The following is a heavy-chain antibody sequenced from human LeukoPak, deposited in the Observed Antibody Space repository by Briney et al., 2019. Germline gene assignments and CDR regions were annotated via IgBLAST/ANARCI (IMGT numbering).Heavy chain of an antibody. CDR2: IDPSDSYT. CDR1: GYSFTSYW. J-gene: IGHJ4*02. CDR3: ARLELAYCGGDCYSLDY. D-gene: IGHD2-21*02. Sequence: RGESLKISCKGSGYSFTSYWISWVRQMPGKGLEWMGRIDPSDSYTNYSPSSQGHVTISADKSISTAYLQWSSLKASDTAMYYCARLELAYCGGDCYSLDYWGQGTLVTVSS. V-gene: IGHV5-10-1*01.